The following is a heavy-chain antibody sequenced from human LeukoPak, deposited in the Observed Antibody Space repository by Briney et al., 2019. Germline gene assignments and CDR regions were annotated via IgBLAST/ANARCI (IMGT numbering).Heavy chain of an antibody. D-gene: IGHD5-12*01. Sequence: GGSLRLSCAASGFTFSSYAMSWVRQAPGKGLEWVANIKQDGSEKSYVDSVKGRFTISRDNAKNSLYLQMNSLRADDTAVYYCARGLSGYATYFDYWGQGTLVTVSS. V-gene: IGHV3-7*05. CDR1: GFTFSSYA. CDR3: ARGLSGYATYFDY. CDR2: IKQDGSEK. J-gene: IGHJ4*02.